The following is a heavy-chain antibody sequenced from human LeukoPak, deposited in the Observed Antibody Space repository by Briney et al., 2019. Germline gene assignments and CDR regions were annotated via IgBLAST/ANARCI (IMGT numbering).Heavy chain of an antibody. CDR1: GFTFSSYG. V-gene: IGHV3-30*18. J-gene: IGHJ4*02. Sequence: PGMSLRLSCAASGFTFSSYGMHWVRQAPGKGLEWVAVISYDGTNKYYADSVRGRFTISRDNSKNTLYPQMNSLRAEDTAVYYCAKGLDSRRELVPFDYWGQGTLVTVSS. CDR2: ISYDGTNK. D-gene: IGHD1-26*01. CDR3: AKGLDSRRELVPFDY.